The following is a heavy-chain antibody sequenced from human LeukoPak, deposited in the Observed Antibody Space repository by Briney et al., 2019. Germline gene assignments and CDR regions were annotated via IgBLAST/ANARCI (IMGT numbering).Heavy chain of an antibody. CDR3: ASRSGSYLFFDY. Sequence: SETLSLTCTVSGVSISSYYWSWIRQPPGKGLEWIGYIYYSGSTNYNPSLKSRVTISVDTSKNQFSLKLSSVTAADTAVYYCASRSGSYLFFDYWGQGTLVTVSS. D-gene: IGHD1-26*01. CDR2: IYYSGST. CDR1: GVSISSYY. V-gene: IGHV4-59*01. J-gene: IGHJ4*02.